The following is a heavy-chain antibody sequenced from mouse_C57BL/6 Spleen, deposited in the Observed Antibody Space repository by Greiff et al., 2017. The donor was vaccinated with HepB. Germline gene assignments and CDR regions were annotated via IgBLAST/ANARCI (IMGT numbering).Heavy chain of an antibody. CDR2: INPSNGGT. Sequence: QVHVKQPGTELVKPGASVKLSCKASGYTFTSYWMHWVKQRPGQGLEWIGNINPSNGGTNYNEKFKSKATLTVGKSSSTAYMQLSSLTSEDSAVYYCARSLLLRSPWFAYWGQGTLVTVSA. J-gene: IGHJ3*01. V-gene: IGHV1-53*01. D-gene: IGHD1-1*01. CDR1: GYTFTSYW. CDR3: ARSLLLRSPWFAY.